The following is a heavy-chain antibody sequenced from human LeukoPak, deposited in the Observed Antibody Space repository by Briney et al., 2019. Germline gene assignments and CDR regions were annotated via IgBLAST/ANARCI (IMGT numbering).Heavy chain of an antibody. CDR1: GYTSTNYG. D-gene: IGHD3-10*01. J-gene: IGHJ3*02. CDR3: ARDSYYGSADALDI. Sequence: ASVKVSCKASGYTSTNYGITWVRQAPGQGLEWMAWIRVDNGNTHYAQKFQGRVTMTTDTSTSTVYMELRSLRSDDTAVYYCARDSYYGSADALDIWGQGTMVTVSS. CDR2: IRVDNGNT. V-gene: IGHV1-18*01.